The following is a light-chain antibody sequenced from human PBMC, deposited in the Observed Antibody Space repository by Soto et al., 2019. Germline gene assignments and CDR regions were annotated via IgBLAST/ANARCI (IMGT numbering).Light chain of an antibody. CDR2: GAS. CDR3: QQYVSKTT. J-gene: IGKJ3*01. V-gene: IGKV3-20*01. CDR1: QSLAGNY. Sequence: DIVLTQSPGTLSLSPGETATLSCRASQSLAGNYLAWYQQKPGQAPRLLISGASSRATGIPDGFSGSGSGTDFTLTISGLEPEDFAVYYCQQYVSKTTFGPGTKVDIK.